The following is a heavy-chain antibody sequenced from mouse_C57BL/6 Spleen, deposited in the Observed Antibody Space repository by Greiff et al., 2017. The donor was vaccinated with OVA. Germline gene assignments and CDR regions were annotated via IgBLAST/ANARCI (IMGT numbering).Heavy chain of an antibody. CDR3: ASSDYCNPFAY. CDR2: IYPGDGDT. CDR1: GYAFSSSW. Sequence: QVHVKQSGPELVKPGASVKISCKASGYAFSSSWMNWVKQRPGKGLEWIGRIYPGDGDTNYNGKFKGKATLTADKSSSTAYMQLCSLTSEDSAVYFCASSDYCNPFAYWGQGTTLTVSS. D-gene: IGHD2-1*01. J-gene: IGHJ2*01. V-gene: IGHV1-82*01.